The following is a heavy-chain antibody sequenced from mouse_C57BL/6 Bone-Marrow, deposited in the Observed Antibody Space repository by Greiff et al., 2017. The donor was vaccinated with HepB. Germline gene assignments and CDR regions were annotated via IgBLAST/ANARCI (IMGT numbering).Heavy chain of an antibody. D-gene: IGHD1-1*01. CDR2: IDPENGDT. CDR3: FYGWYFDV. Sequence: EVQLQESGAELVRPGASVKLSCTASGFNIKDDYMHWVKQRPEQGLEWIGWIDPENGDTEYASKFQGKATITADTSSNPAYLQLSSLTSEDTAVYYSFYGWYFDVWGTGTTVTVAS. J-gene: IGHJ1*03. CDR1: GFNIKDDY. V-gene: IGHV14-4*01.